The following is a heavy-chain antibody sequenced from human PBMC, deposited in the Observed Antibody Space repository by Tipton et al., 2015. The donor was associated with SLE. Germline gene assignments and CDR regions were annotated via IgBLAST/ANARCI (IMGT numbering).Heavy chain of an antibody. CDR2: INPHGTTI. J-gene: IGHJ3*02. Sequence: SLRLSCAASGFTFSSNWMHWVRQAPGKGLVWVSRINPHGTTINYADSVRGRFTISRDDAEDTLYLQMNSLRAEDTAVYYCARAITPRDAVDIWGEGTMVTVSS. CDR3: ARAITPRDAVDI. CDR1: GFTFSSNW. V-gene: IGHV3-74*01. D-gene: IGHD3-3*01.